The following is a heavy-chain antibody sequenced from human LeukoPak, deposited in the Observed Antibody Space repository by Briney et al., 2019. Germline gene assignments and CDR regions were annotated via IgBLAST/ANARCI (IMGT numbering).Heavy chain of an antibody. J-gene: IGHJ5*01. D-gene: IGHD3-10*01. CDR2: INSNGDT. CDR1: GGSISSYH. Sequence: TSETLSLTCTVSGGSISSYHWIWLRQPAGKGLEWIGRINSNGDTVYNPSLKSRATMSLDMTNNQFSLKLSSVTAADTAVYYCARDRGLDGSDQLDSWGPGTLVTVSS. CDR3: ARDRGLDGSDQLDS. V-gene: IGHV4-4*07.